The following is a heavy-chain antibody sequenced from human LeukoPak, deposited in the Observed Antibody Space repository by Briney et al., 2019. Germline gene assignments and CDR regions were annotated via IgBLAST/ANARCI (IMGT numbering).Heavy chain of an antibody. CDR1: GFTFSNAW. J-gene: IGHJ4*02. CDR2: IWYDGSNK. D-gene: IGHD2-15*01. V-gene: IGHV3-33*08. Sequence: GGSLRLSCAASGFTFSNAWMSWVRQAPGKGLEWVALIWYDGSNKYYADSVKGRFTISRDNSKNTLYLQMNSLRADDTAVYYCARVVASGGSYYFDYWGQGTLVTVSS. CDR3: ARVVASGGSYYFDY.